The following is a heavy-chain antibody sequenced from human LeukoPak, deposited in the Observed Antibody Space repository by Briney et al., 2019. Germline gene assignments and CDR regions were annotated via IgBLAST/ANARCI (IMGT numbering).Heavy chain of an antibody. V-gene: IGHV3-30*02. D-gene: IGHD2-2*01. CDR3: AKFSEAAIGAFDI. J-gene: IGHJ3*02. Sequence: GGSLRLSCAASGFTFSSYGMHWVRQAPGKGLEWVAFIRYDGSNKYYADSVKGRFTISRDNSKSTLYLQMNSLRAEDTAVYYCAKFSEAAIGAFDIWGQGTMVTVSS. CDR2: IRYDGSNK. CDR1: GFTFSSYG.